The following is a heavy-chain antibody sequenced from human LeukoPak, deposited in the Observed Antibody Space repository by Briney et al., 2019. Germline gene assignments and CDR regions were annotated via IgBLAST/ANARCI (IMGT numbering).Heavy chain of an antibody. D-gene: IGHD3-22*01. CDR1: GGSVSSSTYF. Sequence: SEALSLTCTVSGGSVSSSTYFWGWIRQPPGKGLEWIGSIYYDGRTYYNPSLKSRVTISVDTSKNQFSLKLSSVTAADTAVYYCASFYDRSGYYSQGDWGQGALVTVSS. J-gene: IGHJ4*02. CDR3: ASFYDRSGYYSQGD. CDR2: IYYDGRT. V-gene: IGHV4-39*07.